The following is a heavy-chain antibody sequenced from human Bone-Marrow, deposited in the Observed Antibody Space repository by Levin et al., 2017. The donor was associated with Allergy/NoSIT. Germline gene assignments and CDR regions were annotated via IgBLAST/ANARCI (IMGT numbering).Heavy chain of an antibody. CDR3: TRDDFRPGAYFDY. Sequence: GESLKISCTASVFTFGDYAMSWFRQAPGKGLEWVGFIRSKAYGGTTEYAASVKGRFTISRDDSKSIAYLQMNSLKTEDTAVYYCTRDDFRPGAYFDYWGQGTLVTVSS. V-gene: IGHV3-49*03. CDR2: IRSKAYGGTT. J-gene: IGHJ4*02. CDR1: VFTFGDYA. D-gene: IGHD3-3*01.